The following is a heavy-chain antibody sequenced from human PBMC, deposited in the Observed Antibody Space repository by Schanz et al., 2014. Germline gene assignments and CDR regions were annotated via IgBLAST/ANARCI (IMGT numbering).Heavy chain of an antibody. V-gene: IGHV3-23*04. J-gene: IGHJ4*02. CDR1: GFTFYSYA. D-gene: IGHD3-22*01. CDR2: ISGSGVTT. Sequence: DVQLVESGGGLVQPGGSLSLSCAASGFTFYSYAMSWVRPAPGKGLEWVSVISGSGVTTYYADSVKGRFTISRDNSKNTLYLQMNSLRAEDTAVYYCAKGGYYSDSSAYYIDYWGQGTLVTVSS. CDR3: AKGGYYSDSSAYYIDY.